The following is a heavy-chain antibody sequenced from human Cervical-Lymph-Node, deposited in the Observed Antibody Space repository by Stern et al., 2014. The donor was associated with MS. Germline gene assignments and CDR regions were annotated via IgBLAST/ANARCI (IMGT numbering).Heavy chain of an antibody. CDR1: GGTFSSYA. J-gene: IGHJ6*02. CDR3: ATSAGELTPEAV. CDR2: IIPMFDTE. V-gene: IGHV1-69*19. D-gene: IGHD1-26*01. Sequence: QVPLGQSGAEGKKPGSSMRVSCKDSGGTFSSYAISWVRQAPGQGLEWMGGIIPMFDTENCAQKFQGILTITADASTSTAYMEVSSLRSDDTAVYYCATSAGELTPEAVWGQGTTVTVFS.